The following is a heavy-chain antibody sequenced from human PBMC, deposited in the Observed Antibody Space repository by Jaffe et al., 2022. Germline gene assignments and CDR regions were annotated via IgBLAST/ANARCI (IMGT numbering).Heavy chain of an antibody. D-gene: IGHD2-21*02. CDR1: GVSINGYY. Sequence: QVQLQESGPGLVKPSETLSLTCIVSGVSINGYYWSWIRQPPGKRPEWIGYFFYTGNTSYNPDRSLRSRATISVDISKNQFSLKLTSVTAADTAVYYCARESRLTAATAIRWFDSWGQGKLVTVSS. CDR3: ARESRLTAATAIRWFDS. CDR2: FFYTGNT. V-gene: IGHV4-59*01. J-gene: IGHJ5*01.